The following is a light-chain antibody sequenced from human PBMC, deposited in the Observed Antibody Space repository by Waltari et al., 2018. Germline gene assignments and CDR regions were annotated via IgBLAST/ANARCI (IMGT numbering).Light chain of an antibody. CDR2: GAS. V-gene: IGKV3-15*01. Sequence: EIVMTQSPATLSMSPGERATLSCRASQDVSSDLAWYQQKPGQAPRLLIHGASTRATGIPARFSGSGSGTDFTLTISSLQSEDFAVYYCQQYNTWPPYTFGQGTSLEIK. J-gene: IGKJ2*01. CDR1: QDVSSD. CDR3: QQYNTWPPYT.